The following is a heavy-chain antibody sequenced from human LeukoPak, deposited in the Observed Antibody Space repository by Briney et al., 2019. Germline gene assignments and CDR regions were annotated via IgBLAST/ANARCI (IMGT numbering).Heavy chain of an antibody. Sequence: SVKVSCKASGGTFSSYAISWVRQAPGQGLEWMGRIIPILGIANYAQKFQGRVTITADKSTSTAYMELSSLRSEDTAVYYCARGGYCSGGSCQYHYYGMDVWGQGTTVTVSS. J-gene: IGHJ6*02. CDR3: ARGGYCSGGSCQYHYYGMDV. CDR2: IIPILGIA. CDR1: GGTFSSYA. V-gene: IGHV1-69*04. D-gene: IGHD2-15*01.